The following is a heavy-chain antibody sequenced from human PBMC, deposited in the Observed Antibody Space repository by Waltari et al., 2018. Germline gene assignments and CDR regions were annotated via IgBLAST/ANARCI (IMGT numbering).Heavy chain of an antibody. CDR3: AREATATSLDH. V-gene: IGHV3-7*01. CDR2: INQDGSEM. D-gene: IGHD4-17*01. J-gene: IGHJ4*02. CDR1: GFTFANYW. Sequence: EVRLEESGGTSVQPGGSLRLSCATSGFTFANYWMSWVRQAPGKGLEWVGNINQDGSEMHSVDSVKGRLFISRDNSKNALFLEMNSLRGEDSGVYYCAREATATSLDHWGQGTLVRVSS.